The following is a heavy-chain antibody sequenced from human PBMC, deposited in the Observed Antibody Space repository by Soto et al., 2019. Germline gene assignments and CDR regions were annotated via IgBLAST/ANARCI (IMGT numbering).Heavy chain of an antibody. CDR1: GGSISSGDYY. Sequence: SETLSLTCTVSGGSISSGDYYWSWIRQPPGKGLEWIGYIYYSGSTYYNPSLKSRVTISVDTSKNQFSLKLSSVTAADTAVYYCARLFHYDILTGYSEPYDAFDIWGQGTMVT. CDR2: IYYSGST. J-gene: IGHJ3*02. CDR3: ARLFHYDILTGYSEPYDAFDI. D-gene: IGHD3-9*01. V-gene: IGHV4-30-4*01.